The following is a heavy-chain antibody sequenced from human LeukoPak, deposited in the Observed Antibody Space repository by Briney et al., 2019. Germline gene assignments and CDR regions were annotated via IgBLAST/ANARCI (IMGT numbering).Heavy chain of an antibody. CDR3: ATSGIGGFDY. J-gene: IGHJ4*02. D-gene: IGHD1-26*01. CDR1: GFTFRNYW. Sequence: SGGSLRLSCAASGFTFRNYWMNWVRQAPGKGLEWVSSISSRSSYIYYADSVKGRFTISRDNAKNSLYLQMNSLRAEDTAVYYCATSGIGGFDYWGQGTLVTVSS. CDR2: ISSRSSYI. V-gene: IGHV3-21*01.